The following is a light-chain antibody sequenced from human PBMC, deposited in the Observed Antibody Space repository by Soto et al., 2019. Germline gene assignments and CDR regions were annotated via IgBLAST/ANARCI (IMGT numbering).Light chain of an antibody. V-gene: IGKV3-15*01. Sequence: EIVMTQSPATLSVSPGERVTLSCRASQSVGSNLAWYQQKPGQAPRLLISGSSTMATGIPVRFSGSGSETEFTLTISSLQSEDFAVYYCQQYYNWPPDGTFGQGTKVEIK. CDR3: QQYYNWPPDGT. CDR2: GSS. CDR1: QSVGSN. J-gene: IGKJ1*01.